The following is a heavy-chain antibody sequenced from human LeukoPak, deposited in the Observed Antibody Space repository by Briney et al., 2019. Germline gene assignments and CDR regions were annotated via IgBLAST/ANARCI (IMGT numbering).Heavy chain of an antibody. J-gene: IGHJ1*01. CDR1: GFTFSNYW. D-gene: IGHD3-22*01. CDR2: IKTGGSEK. CDR3: ATYSSLNRREFQY. Sequence: GGSLRLSCEGSGFTFSNYWMGWVRQAPGKGLQWVANIKTGGSEKYYVDSVKGRFTISRDNAKNSLYLQMNSLRAEDTAVYYCATYSSLNRREFQYWGQGTLFTVSS. V-gene: IGHV3-7*01.